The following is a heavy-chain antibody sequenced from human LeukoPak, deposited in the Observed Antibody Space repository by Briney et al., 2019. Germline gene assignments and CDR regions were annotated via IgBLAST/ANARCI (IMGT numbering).Heavy chain of an antibody. V-gene: IGHV3-30*02. Sequence: GGSLRLSCAASGFTFSSYGMHWVRQAPGKELEWVAFIRYDGSNKYYADSVKGRFTISRDNSKNTLYLQMNSLRAEDTAVYYCAKLAVAGYYYYYYMDVWGKGTTVTISS. J-gene: IGHJ6*03. D-gene: IGHD6-19*01. CDR2: IRYDGSNK. CDR3: AKLAVAGYYYYYYMDV. CDR1: GFTFSSYG.